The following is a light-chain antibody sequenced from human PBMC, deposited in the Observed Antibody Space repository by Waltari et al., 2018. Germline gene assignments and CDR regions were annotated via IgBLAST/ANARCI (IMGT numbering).Light chain of an antibody. Sequence: QLVLTQSPSASASLGASVKLTCTLSSGHSSYAIAWHPQQPEKGPRYMMKLNSDGSPSKGDGIPDRFSGSSSGAERYLTISSLQSEDEADYYCQTWGTGIRVFGGGTKLTVL. V-gene: IGLV4-69*01. CDR1: SGHSSYA. J-gene: IGLJ3*02. CDR3: QTWGTGIRV. CDR2: LNSDGSP.